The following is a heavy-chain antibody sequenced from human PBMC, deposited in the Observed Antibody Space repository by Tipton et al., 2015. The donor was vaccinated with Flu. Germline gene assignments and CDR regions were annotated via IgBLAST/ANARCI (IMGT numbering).Heavy chain of an antibody. CDR1: GDSISSGTFY. Sequence: TLSLTCSVSGDSISSGTFYLGWIRHHPDKGLEYIGYINYSGSTYYNPSLKSRVTISIDTSKNQFSLKLSSVTAADTAVYYCARALQNYFDYWGQGTLVTVSS. CDR3: ARALQNYFDY. J-gene: IGHJ4*02. V-gene: IGHV4-31*03. CDR2: INYSGST.